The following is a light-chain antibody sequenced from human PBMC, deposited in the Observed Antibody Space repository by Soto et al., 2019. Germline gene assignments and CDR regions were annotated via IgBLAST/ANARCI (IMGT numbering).Light chain of an antibody. CDR1: QSLLHRDGKTY. CDR3: THSTYLPHT. J-gene: IGKJ4*01. Sequence: DIVMTQTTLSLSVTAGQPASISCKSSQSLLHRDGKTYLYWYLQKPGQPPQLLIYEVSNRFSGVPDRFSGSGSGTDFTPNISLVEAEDVGVYYCTHSTYLPHTSGRGTKVDVK. CDR2: EVS. V-gene: IGKV2D-29*01.